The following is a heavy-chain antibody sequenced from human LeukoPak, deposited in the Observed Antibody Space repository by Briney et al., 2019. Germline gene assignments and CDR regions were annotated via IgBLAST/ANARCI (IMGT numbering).Heavy chain of an antibody. CDR3: ARHGYYDSSGYYPIDY. J-gene: IGHJ4*02. V-gene: IGHV5-51*01. Sequence: GESLKISCKGSGYSFTSYWIGWVRQLPGKGLGWMGIIYPGGSDTRYSPSFQGQVTISADKSISTASLQWSSLKASDTAMYYCARHGYYDSSGYYPIDYWGQGTLVTVSS. D-gene: IGHD3-22*01. CDR2: IYPGGSDT. CDR1: GYSFTSYW.